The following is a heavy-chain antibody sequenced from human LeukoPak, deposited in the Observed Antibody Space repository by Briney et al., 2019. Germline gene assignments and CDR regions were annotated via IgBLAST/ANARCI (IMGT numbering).Heavy chain of an antibody. CDR3: ARAGDYVWGSYRYTRPFDY. CDR1: GYTFTSYD. V-gene: IGHV1-46*01. D-gene: IGHD3-16*02. Sequence: ASVKVSCKASGYTFTSYDINWVRQATGQGLEWMGIINPSGGSTSYAQKFQGRVTMTRDMSTSTVYMELSSLRSEDTAVYYCARAGDYVWGSYRYTRPFDYWGQGTLVTVSS. J-gene: IGHJ4*02. CDR2: INPSGGST.